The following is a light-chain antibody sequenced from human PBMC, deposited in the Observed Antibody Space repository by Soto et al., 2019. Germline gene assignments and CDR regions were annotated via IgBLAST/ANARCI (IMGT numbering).Light chain of an antibody. Sequence: QSALTQPASVSGSPGQSISMSCTGTSGDVGAYNYVSWFQHHPGKAPRIILYDVSYRPSGVSDRFSGSKSGNTASLTISGLQAEDEADYYCSSFTTTNTLVFGGGTKLTVL. J-gene: IGLJ3*02. CDR2: DVS. CDR3: SSFTTTNTLV. CDR1: SGDVGAYNY. V-gene: IGLV2-14*03.